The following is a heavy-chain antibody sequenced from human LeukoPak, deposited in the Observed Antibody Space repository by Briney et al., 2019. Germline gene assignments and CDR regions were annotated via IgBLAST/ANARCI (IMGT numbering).Heavy chain of an antibody. D-gene: IGHD2-15*01. Sequence: TSETLSLTCTVSGGSISSSSYYWGWIRQPPGKGLEWIGSIYHSGNTYYNPSLKSRVTISIDTPKNQFSLKLSSVTAADTAVYYYARHGPIGYLYYYYYMDVWGKGTTVTISS. CDR3: ARHGPIGYLYYYYYMDV. V-gene: IGHV4-39*01. CDR2: IYHSGNT. CDR1: GGSISSSSYY. J-gene: IGHJ6*03.